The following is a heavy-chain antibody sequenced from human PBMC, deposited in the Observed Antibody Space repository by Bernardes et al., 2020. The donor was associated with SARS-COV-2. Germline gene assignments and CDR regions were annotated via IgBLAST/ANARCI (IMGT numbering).Heavy chain of an antibody. CDR3: ARVGPGSARDAEYFQH. V-gene: IGHV3-7*03. Sequence: GGSLRLSCAASGFTFSSYWMTWVRQAPGKGLEWVANIKQYGSEKYYVDSVKGRFTISRDNAKNSLYLQMNSLRAEDTAVYYCARVGPGSARDAEYFQHWGQGTPVTVSS. CDR1: GFTFSSYW. CDR2: IKQYGSEK. D-gene: IGHD2-21*02. J-gene: IGHJ1*01.